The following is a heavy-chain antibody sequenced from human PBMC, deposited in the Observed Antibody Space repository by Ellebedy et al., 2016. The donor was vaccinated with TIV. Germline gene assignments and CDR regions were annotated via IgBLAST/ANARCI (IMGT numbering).Heavy chain of an antibody. J-gene: IGHJ4*02. D-gene: IGHD1-26*01. CDR1: GFTFSSYG. Sequence: GESLKISCAASGFTFSSYGMHWVRQAPGKGLEWVAVISFDGSKKYYADSVKGRFTIPRDNSKNTLYLQMNSLRAEDTAVYYCARHAVGEGATLEYWGQGTLVTDSS. CDR2: ISFDGSKK. V-gene: IGHV3-30*03. CDR3: ARHAVGEGATLEY.